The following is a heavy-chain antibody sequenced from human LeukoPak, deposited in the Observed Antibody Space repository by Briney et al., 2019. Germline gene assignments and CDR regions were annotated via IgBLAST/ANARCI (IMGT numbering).Heavy chain of an antibody. Sequence: SETLSLTCTVSGGSISSGSYYWSWIRQPAGKGLEWIGRIYTSGSTNYNPSLKSRVTISVDTSKNQFSLKLSSVTAADTAVYYCARTYRGNWFDPWGQGTLVTVSS. V-gene: IGHV4-61*02. CDR1: GGSISSGSYY. CDR3: ARTYRGNWFDP. D-gene: IGHD3-10*01. CDR2: IYTSGST. J-gene: IGHJ5*02.